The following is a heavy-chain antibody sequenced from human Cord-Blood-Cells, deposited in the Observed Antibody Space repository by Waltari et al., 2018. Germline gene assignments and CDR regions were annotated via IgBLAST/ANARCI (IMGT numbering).Heavy chain of an antibody. Sequence: QVQLVQSGAEVKKPGASVKVSCKASGYTFTGYYMHWVRQAPGQGLEWRGWINPNRGGTNYAQKFQGRVTMTRDTSISTAYMELSRLRADDTAVYYCARYSSSGYFDYWGQGTLVTVSS. V-gene: IGHV1-2*02. J-gene: IGHJ4*02. D-gene: IGHD6-6*01. CDR2: INPNRGGT. CDR3: ARYSSSGYFDY. CDR1: GYTFTGYY.